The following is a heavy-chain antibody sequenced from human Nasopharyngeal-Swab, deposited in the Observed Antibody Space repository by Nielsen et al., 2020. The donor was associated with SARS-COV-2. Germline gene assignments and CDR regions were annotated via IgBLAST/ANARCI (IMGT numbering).Heavy chain of an antibody. CDR2: ISGSGGST. D-gene: IGHD3-10*01. V-gene: IGHV3-23*01. Sequence: APVKGLEWVSAISGSGGSTYYADSVTGRFTISRDNSKNTLYLQMNSLRAEDTAVYYCAKAEGSGSYYGLYYYYYGMDVWGQGTTVTVSS. CDR3: AKAEGSGSYYGLYYYYYGMDV. J-gene: IGHJ6*02.